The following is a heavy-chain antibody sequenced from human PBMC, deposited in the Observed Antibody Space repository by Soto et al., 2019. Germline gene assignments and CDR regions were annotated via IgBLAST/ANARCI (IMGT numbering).Heavy chain of an antibody. CDR1: GFTFSNYN. D-gene: IGHD2-2*01. Sequence: GGSLRLSCAASGFTFSNYNINWVRQAPGTGLEWVSYISSSSSTIYYADSVKGRFTISRDNAKNSLYLQMNSLRAEDTAVYYCARGLLGYCSSTTCYFAFDIWGQGTMVTVSS. CDR3: ARGLLGYCSSTTCYFAFDI. CDR2: ISSSSSTI. J-gene: IGHJ3*02. V-gene: IGHV3-48*01.